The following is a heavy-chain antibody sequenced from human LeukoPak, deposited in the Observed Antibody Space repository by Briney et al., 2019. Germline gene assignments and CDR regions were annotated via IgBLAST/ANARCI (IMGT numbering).Heavy chain of an antibody. CDR2: IRSKANSYAT. CDR1: GFTYSGSA. Sequence: GGPLRHSCAASGFTYSGSAMHWVRQASGKGLEGVGRIRSKANSYATAYAASVKGRFTISRDDSKNTAYLQMNSLKTEDTAVYYCTTGSSGWIEYWGQGTLVTVSS. CDR3: TTGSSGWIEY. J-gene: IGHJ4*02. D-gene: IGHD6-19*01. V-gene: IGHV3-73*01.